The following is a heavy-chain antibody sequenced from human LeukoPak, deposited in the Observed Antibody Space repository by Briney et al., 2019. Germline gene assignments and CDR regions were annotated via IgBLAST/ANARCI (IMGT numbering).Heavy chain of an antibody. CDR2: IYHSGST. V-gene: IGHV4-4*02. Sequence: SETLSLTCAVSGGSISSSNWWSWVRQPPGKGLEWIGEIYHSGSTNYNPSLRSRVTISVDKSKNQFSLKLSSVTAADTAVYYCARDRGAVDSSGYGFDYWGQGTLVTVSS. CDR3: ARDRGAVDSSGYGFDY. D-gene: IGHD3-22*01. J-gene: IGHJ4*02. CDR1: GGSISSSNW.